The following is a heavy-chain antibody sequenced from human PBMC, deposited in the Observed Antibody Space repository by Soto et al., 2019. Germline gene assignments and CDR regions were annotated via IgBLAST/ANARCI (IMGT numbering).Heavy chain of an antibody. D-gene: IGHD3-3*01. Sequence: SVKVSCKASRYTFPAYGISWLRQAPGQALEWMGWISAYNGNTNYAQKLQGRVTMTTDTSTSTAYMELRSLRSDDTAVYYCARESSKDFWSGYYPNNMEVWGKGTTVTAPQ. CDR3: ARESSKDFWSGYYPNNMEV. J-gene: IGHJ6*04. V-gene: IGHV1-18*01. CDR1: RYTFPAYG. CDR2: ISAYNGNT.